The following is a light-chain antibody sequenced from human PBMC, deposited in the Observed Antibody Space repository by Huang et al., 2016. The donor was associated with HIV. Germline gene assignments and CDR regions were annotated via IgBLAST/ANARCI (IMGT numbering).Light chain of an antibody. CDR3: QQYNDWPPLT. V-gene: IGKV3-15*01. CDR2: GSS. Sequence: EIVMTQSPATLTMSPGERATLSCRASQNIGNNLAWYQREPGRAPRLLIYGSSTRATGIPARFTGGGSGTEFTLTISSLQSEDFVVYYCQQYNDWPPLTFGGGTKVEIK. CDR1: QNIGNN. J-gene: IGKJ4*01.